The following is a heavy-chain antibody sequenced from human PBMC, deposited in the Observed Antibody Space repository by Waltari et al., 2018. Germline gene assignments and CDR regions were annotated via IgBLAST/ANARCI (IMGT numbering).Heavy chain of an antibody. CDR1: GGSISSSSYY. V-gene: IGHV4-39*07. CDR2: NYYSGGT. Sequence: QLQLQESGPGLVKPSETLSLTCTVSGGSISSSSYYWGWIRQPPGKGLEWIGSNYYSGGTYYHPSLKSRVTISVDTSKNQFSLKLSSVTAADTAVYYCAREVAVADPIYWYFDLWGRGTLVTVSS. CDR3: AREVAVADPIYWYFDL. D-gene: IGHD6-19*01. J-gene: IGHJ2*01.